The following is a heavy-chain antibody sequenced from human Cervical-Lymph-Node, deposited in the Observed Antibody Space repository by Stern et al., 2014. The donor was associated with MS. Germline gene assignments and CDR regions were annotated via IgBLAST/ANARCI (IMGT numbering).Heavy chain of an antibody. CDR3: ARGNWNYEGMGY. D-gene: IGHD1-7*01. CDR2: IWYDGNKK. V-gene: IGHV3-33*01. Sequence: QVQLVQSGGGVVQPGRSLRLSCAASGFTFSNYGMHWVRQAPGKGLEWLAVIWYDGNKKYYADPLKGRFTISRDNSKNTLFLQMSSLTAEDTALYYCARGNWNYEGMGYWGQGTLVTVSS. CDR1: GFTFSNYG. J-gene: IGHJ4*02.